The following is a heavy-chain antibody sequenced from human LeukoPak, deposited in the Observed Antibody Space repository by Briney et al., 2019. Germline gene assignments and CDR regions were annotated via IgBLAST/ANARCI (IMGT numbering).Heavy chain of an antibody. V-gene: IGHV3-30*18. CDR2: ISYDGSNK. D-gene: IGHD3-22*01. Sequence: GGSLRLSCAASGFTFSSYGMHWVRQAPGKGLEWVAVISYDGSNKYYADSVKGRFTISRDNSKNTLYLQMNSLRAEDTAVYYCAKDQGYYDSSGSFDYWGQGTLVTVSS. J-gene: IGHJ4*02. CDR1: GFTFSSYG. CDR3: AKDQGYYDSSGSFDY.